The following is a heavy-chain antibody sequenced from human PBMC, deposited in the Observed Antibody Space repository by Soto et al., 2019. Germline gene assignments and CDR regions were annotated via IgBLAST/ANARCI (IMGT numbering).Heavy chain of an antibody. D-gene: IGHD6-13*01. CDR2: IIPIFGTA. CDR1: GGTFSSYA. V-gene: IGHV1-69*06. CDR3: AREGPGWGHIAAAGITGGDYYDGMDV. Sequence: QVQLVQSGAEVKKPGSSVKVSCKASGGTFSSYAISWVRQAPGQGLEWMGGIIPIFGTANYAQKFQGRVTITADKSTSTAYMELSSLRSEDTAVYYCAREGPGWGHIAAAGITGGDYYDGMDVWGQGTTVTVSS. J-gene: IGHJ6*02.